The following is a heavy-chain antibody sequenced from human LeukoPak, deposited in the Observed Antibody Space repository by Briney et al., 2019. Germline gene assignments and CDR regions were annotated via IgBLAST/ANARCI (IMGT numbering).Heavy chain of an antibody. Sequence: GGSLRLSCAASGFTFSSYAMHWVRQAPGKGLEWVAVISYDGSNKYYADSVKGRFTISRDNSKNTLYLQMNSLRAEDTAVYYCARTNIIVAVGYRLFADWGQGTLVTVSS. V-gene: IGHV3-30-3*01. D-gene: IGHD6-13*01. J-gene: IGHJ4*02. CDR2: ISYDGSNK. CDR1: GFTFSSYA. CDR3: ARTNIIVAVGYRLFAD.